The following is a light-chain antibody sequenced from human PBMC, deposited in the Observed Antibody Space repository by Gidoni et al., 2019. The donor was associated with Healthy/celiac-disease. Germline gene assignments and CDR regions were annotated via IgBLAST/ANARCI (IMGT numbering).Light chain of an antibody. CDR3: QQYYSYRLT. J-gene: IGKJ4*02. CDR2: AAS. CDR1: QGISSY. Sequence: SSFYESTGDRVTITCRASQGISSYLALYQQKPGKATKLLIYAASTFQSVVPSRFSGSRSGTDFNLSISCLQSKDFATYYCQQYYSYRLTFGGGTKVEIK. V-gene: IGKV1-8*01.